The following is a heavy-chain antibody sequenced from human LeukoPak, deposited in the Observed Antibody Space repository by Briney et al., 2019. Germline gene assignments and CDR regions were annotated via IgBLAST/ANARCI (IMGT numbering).Heavy chain of an antibody. CDR2: SSAYSGNT. CDR1: GYTFTSYG. Sequence: GASVNVSCKASGYTFTSYGISWVRQARGQRGEGMGWSSAYSGNTNYAQKLQGRVTMTTDTSTSTAYMELRSLRSDDTAVYYCARGGYCSGGSCHRGDYYYYYGMDVWGQGTTVTVSS. J-gene: IGHJ6*02. D-gene: IGHD2-15*01. V-gene: IGHV1-18*01. CDR3: ARGGYCSGGSCHRGDYYYYYGMDV.